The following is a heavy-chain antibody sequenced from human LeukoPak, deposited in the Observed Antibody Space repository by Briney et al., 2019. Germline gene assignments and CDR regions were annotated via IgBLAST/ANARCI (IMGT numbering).Heavy chain of an antibody. CDR1: GGSFSGYY. V-gene: IGHV4-34*01. CDR2: INHSGST. D-gene: IGHD4-23*01. CDR3: ATGVYGGYFDY. Sequence: KASETLSLTCAVYGGSFSGYYWSWIRQPPGKGLEWIGEINHSGSTNYNPSLKSRVTISVDTSKNQFSLKLSSVTAADTAVYYCATGVYGGYFDYWGQGTLVTVSS. J-gene: IGHJ4*02.